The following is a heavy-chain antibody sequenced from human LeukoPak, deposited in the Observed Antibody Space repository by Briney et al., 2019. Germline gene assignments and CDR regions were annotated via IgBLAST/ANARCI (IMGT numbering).Heavy chain of an antibody. D-gene: IGHD1-26*01. CDR1: GFTFSSYA. CDR2: ISGSGGST. J-gene: IGHJ4*02. CDR3: AKDSSGSYYYFDY. V-gene: IGHV3-23*01. Sequence: GGSLRLSCAASGFTFSSYAMSWVRQAPGKGLEWVSAISGSGGSTYYADSVKGRFTISRDNSKNTLYLQMNSLSAEDTAVYYCAKDSSGSYYYFDYWGQGTLVTVSS.